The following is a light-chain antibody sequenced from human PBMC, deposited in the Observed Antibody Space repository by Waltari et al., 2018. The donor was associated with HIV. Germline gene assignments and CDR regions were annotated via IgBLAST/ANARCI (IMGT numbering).Light chain of an antibody. CDR2: EVS. CDR1: SSDVGSYNL. V-gene: IGLV2-23*02. CDR3: CSYAGSSTPFV. J-gene: IGLJ1*01. Sequence: QSALTQPASVSGSPGQSITISCTGTSSDVGSYNLVSWYQQYPGKVPKRMIYEVSQRPSGVSNRFSGSKSGNTASLTISGLQAEDEADYYCCSYAGSSTPFVFGTATKVTVL.